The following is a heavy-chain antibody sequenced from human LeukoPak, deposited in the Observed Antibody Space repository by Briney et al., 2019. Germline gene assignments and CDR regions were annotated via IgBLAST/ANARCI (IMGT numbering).Heavy chain of an antibody. CDR1: GGSISSGDYY. V-gene: IGHV4-30-4*01. D-gene: IGHD4-17*01. Sequence: PSETLSLTCTVSGGSISSGDYYWSWIRQPPGKGLEWIGYIYYSGSTYYNPSLKSRVTISVDASKNQFSLKLSSVTAADTAVYYCARDHRDYGDRLAFDIWGQGTMVTVSS. CDR2: IYYSGST. J-gene: IGHJ3*02. CDR3: ARDHRDYGDRLAFDI.